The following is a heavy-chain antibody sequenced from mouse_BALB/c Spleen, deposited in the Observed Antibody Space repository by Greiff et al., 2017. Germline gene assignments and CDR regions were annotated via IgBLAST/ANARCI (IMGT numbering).Heavy chain of an antibody. CDR1: GYTFTSYV. Sequence: EVQLQQSGPELVKPGASVKMSCKASGYTFTSYVMHWVKQKPGQGLEWIGYINPYNDGTKYNEKFKGKATLTSDKSSSTAYMELSSLTSEDSAVYYCAKFTTVVAYWYFDVWGAGTTVTVSS. CDR3: AKFTTVVAYWYFDV. CDR2: INPYNDGT. J-gene: IGHJ1*01. D-gene: IGHD1-1*01. V-gene: IGHV1-14*01.